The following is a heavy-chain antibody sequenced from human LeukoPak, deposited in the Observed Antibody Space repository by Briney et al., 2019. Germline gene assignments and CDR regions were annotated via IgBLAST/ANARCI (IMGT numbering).Heavy chain of an antibody. CDR2: ISNTGTTK. J-gene: IGHJ4*02. Sequence: GGFLRLSCVGSGFTFSSYSMKWVRQAPGKGLEWLSYISNTGTTKFYADSVKGRFTMSRDNAKSSLYLQMNSLRAEDTAVYYCARDLDSYYDSSAYDWGQGTLVTVSS. CDR1: GFTFSSYS. D-gene: IGHD3-22*01. V-gene: IGHV3-48*04. CDR3: ARDLDSYYDSSAYD.